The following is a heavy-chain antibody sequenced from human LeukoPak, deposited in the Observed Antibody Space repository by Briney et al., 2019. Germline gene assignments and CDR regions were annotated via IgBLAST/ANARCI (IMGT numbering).Heavy chain of an antibody. CDR1: GGSISSSSYY. Sequence: SETLSLTCTVSGGSISSSSYYWGWIRQPPGKGLEWIGSIYYSGSTYYNPSLKSRVTISVDTSKNQFSLKLSSVIAADTAVYYCASLRGSGWSYYFDYWGQGTLVTVSS. CDR2: IYYSGST. CDR3: ASLRGSGWSYYFDY. V-gene: IGHV4-39*01. J-gene: IGHJ4*02. D-gene: IGHD6-19*01.